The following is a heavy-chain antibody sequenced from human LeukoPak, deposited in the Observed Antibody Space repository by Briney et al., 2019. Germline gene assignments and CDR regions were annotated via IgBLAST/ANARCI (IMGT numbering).Heavy chain of an antibody. CDR1: GFTFSSYA. D-gene: IGHD3-3*01. CDR3: AAVYDFWSGYPYY. CDR2: ISGSGGST. Sequence: PGGSLRLSCAASGFTFSSYAMSWVRQAPGKGLEWVSAISGSGGSTYYADSVKGRFTIPRDNSKNTLYLQMNSLRAEDTAVYYCAAVYDFWSGYPYYWGQGTLVTVSS. J-gene: IGHJ4*02. V-gene: IGHV3-23*01.